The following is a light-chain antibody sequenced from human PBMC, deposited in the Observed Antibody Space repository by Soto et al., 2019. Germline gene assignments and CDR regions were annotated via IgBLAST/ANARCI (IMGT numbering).Light chain of an antibody. CDR3: QHCGSSHQGFT. J-gene: IGKJ3*01. CDR1: KSVSSSY. Sequence: EIVLTQSPGTLSLSPGERATLSCRASKSVSSSYLAWYKQKPGQAPRLLIYGASSRATGIPDRFSGSGSGTDFTLTISRLEREDFAVYSCQHCGSSHQGFTFCPGTKVDIK. CDR2: GAS. V-gene: IGKV3-20*01.